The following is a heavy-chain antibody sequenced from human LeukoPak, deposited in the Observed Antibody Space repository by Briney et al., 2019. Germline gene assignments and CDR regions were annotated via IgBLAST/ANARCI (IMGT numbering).Heavy chain of an antibody. V-gene: IGHV1-8*01. CDR2: MNPNSGNT. D-gene: IGHD5-18*01. J-gene: IGHJ5*02. CDR1: GYTFTSYD. Sequence: ASVKVSCKASGYTFTSYDINWVRQATGQGLEWMGWMNPNSGNTGYAQKVQGRVTMTRNTSISTAYMELSSLRSEDTAVYYCARTGGYSYGYTGWFDPWGQGTLVTVSS. CDR3: ARTGGYSYGYTGWFDP.